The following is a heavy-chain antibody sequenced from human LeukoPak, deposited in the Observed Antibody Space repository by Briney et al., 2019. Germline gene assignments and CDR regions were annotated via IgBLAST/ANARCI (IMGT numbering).Heavy chain of an antibody. J-gene: IGHJ4*02. CDR1: GYTFTGYY. D-gene: IGHD6-19*01. Sequence: GASVKVSCKASGYTFTGYYMHWVRQAPGQGLEWVGWINFNNGGTSYAQKFQGRVTMTRDTSITTAYMELPSLTSDDTAVYYCARGYSSPVPNFDYWGQGTLITVSS. CDR3: ARGYSSPVPNFDY. V-gene: IGHV1-2*02. CDR2: INFNNGGT.